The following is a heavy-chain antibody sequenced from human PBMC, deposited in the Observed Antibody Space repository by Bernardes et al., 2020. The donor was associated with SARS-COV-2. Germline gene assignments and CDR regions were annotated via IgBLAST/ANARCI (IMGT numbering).Heavy chain of an antibody. Sequence: GGSLRLSCTTSGFSFGDYGMSWVRQAPGKGLEWLGFIRSKSHGGTTDYAASVKGRFTISRDDSNSISYLQMNSLKIEDTAVYYCTRAYYFGSGSYYEDYFDYWGQGTLVTVSS. V-gene: IGHV3-49*04. D-gene: IGHD3-10*01. J-gene: IGHJ4*02. CDR1: GFSFGDYG. CDR3: TRAYYFGSGSYYEDYFDY. CDR2: IRSKSHGGTT.